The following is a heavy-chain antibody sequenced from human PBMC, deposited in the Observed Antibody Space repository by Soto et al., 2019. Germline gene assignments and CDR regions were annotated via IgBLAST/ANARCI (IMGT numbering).Heavy chain of an antibody. D-gene: IGHD5-12*01. J-gene: IGHJ4*02. V-gene: IGHV3-11*06. CDR1: GFTFSDYY. CDR2: ISSSSSYT. Sequence: GGSLRLSCAASGFTFSDYYMSWIRQAPGKGLEWVSYISSSSSYTNYADSVKGRFTISRDNAKNSLYLQMNSLRAEDTAVYYCARTPRDGYNSAEYYFDYWGQGTLVTVS. CDR3: ARTPRDGYNSAEYYFDY.